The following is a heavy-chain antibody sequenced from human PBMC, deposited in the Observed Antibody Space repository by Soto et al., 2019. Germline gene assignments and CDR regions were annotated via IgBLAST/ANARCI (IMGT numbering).Heavy chain of an antibody. CDR2: IYYSGST. D-gene: IGHD2-15*01. Sequence: QLQLQEAGPGLVKPSETLSPTWTVPGGSISSSSYYWGLIRQPPGKGLEWIGRIYYSGSTYYNPSLKSRVTISVDTSKNQFSLKLSSVTAADTAVYYCARHTPAISISDHWGQGTLVTVSS. CDR1: GGSISSSSYY. CDR3: ARHTPAISISDH. J-gene: IGHJ4*02. V-gene: IGHV4-39*01.